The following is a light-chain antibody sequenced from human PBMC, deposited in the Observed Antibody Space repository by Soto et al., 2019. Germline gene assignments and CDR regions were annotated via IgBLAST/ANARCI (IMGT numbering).Light chain of an antibody. CDR3: ISYTRSSTGV. Sequence: QSALTQPASVSGSPGQSVTISCTGTSSDVGGYNYVSWYQQHPGKAPKLMIYEVSNRPSGVSNRFFGSKSGNTASLTVSGIQAEDEADYYCISYTRSSTGVFGGGTKLTVL. CDR2: EVS. V-gene: IGLV2-14*01. CDR1: SSDVGGYNY. J-gene: IGLJ3*02.